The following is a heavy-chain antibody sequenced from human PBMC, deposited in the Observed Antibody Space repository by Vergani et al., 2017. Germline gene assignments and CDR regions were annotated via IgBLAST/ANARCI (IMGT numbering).Heavy chain of an antibody. J-gene: IGHJ4*02. CDR1: GFTFSSYS. CDR3: ARSLGAGKGCY. CDR2: ISTTSDTI. D-gene: IGHD6-19*01. V-gene: IGHV3-48*01. Sequence: DVQLVESGGDLVQPGGSLRLSCAASGFTFSSYSMNWVRQAPGKGLEWISYISTTSDTIYYADSVRGRFTISRDNAKNSLYLEMNSLRVEDTAVYFCARSLGAGKGCYWGEGTQVAVS.